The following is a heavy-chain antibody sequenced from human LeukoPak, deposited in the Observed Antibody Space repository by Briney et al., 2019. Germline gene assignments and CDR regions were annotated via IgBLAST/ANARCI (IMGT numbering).Heavy chain of an antibody. CDR1: GFTFSNAW. J-gene: IGHJ4*02. D-gene: IGHD3-9*01. CDR3: TTWSGSI. CDR2: FKSKSDGGTI. V-gene: IGHV3-15*01. Sequence: PGGSLRLSCAASGFTFSNAWMSWVRQAPGKGLEWVGRFKSKSDGGTIEYAAPVKGRLTISRDDSKNTLYLQMNSLKTEDTAVYYCTTWSGSIWGQGTLVTVSS.